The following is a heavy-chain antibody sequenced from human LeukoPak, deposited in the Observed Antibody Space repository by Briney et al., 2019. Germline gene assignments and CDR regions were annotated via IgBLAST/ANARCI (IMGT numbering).Heavy chain of an antibody. J-gene: IGHJ4*02. D-gene: IGHD3-16*01. V-gene: IGHV4-38-2*02. CDR1: GYSISSGYY. Sequence: PSETLSLTCTVSGYSISSGYYWGWIRQPPGKGLEWIGSIYYSGSTYYNPSLKSRVTISVDTSKNQFSLKLSSVTAADTAVYYCARLRLTPHYFDYWGQGTLVTVSS. CDR3: ARLRLTPHYFDY. CDR2: IYYSGST.